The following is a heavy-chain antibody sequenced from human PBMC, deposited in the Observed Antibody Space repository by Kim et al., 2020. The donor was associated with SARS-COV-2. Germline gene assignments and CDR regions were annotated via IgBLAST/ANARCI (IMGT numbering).Heavy chain of an antibody. J-gene: IGHJ4*02. Sequence: ASVKVSCKASGYTFTSYDINWVRQATGQGLEWMGWMNPNSGNTGYAQKFLGRVTMTRNTSISTAYMELSSLRSEDTAVYYCARALYSSSWRTWGYWGQGTLVTVSS. D-gene: IGHD6-13*01. CDR2: MNPNSGNT. CDR1: GYTFTSYD. CDR3: ARALYSSSWRTWGY. V-gene: IGHV1-8*01.